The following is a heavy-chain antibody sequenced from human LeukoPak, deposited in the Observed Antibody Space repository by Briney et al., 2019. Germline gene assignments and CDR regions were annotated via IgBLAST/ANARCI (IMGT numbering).Heavy chain of an antibody. Sequence: TGGPLRLSCAASGFTFNNVGMSWVRQAPGKGLEWVSSISGSDETTYYADSVKGRFTISRDNSKNTLYLHMNSLRAEDAAVYYCANNRYSSRWRGALDVWGQGTMVTVSS. D-gene: IGHD6-13*01. CDR1: GFTFNNVG. J-gene: IGHJ3*01. CDR3: ANNRYSSRWRGALDV. V-gene: IGHV3-23*01. CDR2: ISGSDETT.